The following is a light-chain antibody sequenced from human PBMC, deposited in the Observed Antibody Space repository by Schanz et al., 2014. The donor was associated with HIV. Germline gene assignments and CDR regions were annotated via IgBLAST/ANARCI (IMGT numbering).Light chain of an antibody. Sequence: QSALTQPASVSGSPGQSITISCTGTSSDVGGYNYVSWYQQQPGKAPKLMIYDVSDRPSGVSNRFSGSKSGNTASLTISGLQAEDEADYYCCSYTTTSTYVFGAGTKLTVL. CDR3: CSYTTTSTYV. CDR2: DVS. CDR1: SSDVGGYNY. J-gene: IGLJ1*01. V-gene: IGLV2-14*03.